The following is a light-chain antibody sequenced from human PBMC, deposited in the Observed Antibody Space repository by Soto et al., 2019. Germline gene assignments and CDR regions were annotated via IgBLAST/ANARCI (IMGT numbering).Light chain of an antibody. V-gene: IGKV1-5*01. CDR2: DAS. CDR1: QSISSW. Sequence: DIQMTQSPSTLSASVGDRVTITCRASQSISSWLAWYRQKPGKAPKLLIHDASSLESGVPSRFSGSGSGTEFTLTISSLQPDDFATYYCQQYNSYSGTFGQGTKVEIK. CDR3: QQYNSYSGT. J-gene: IGKJ1*01.